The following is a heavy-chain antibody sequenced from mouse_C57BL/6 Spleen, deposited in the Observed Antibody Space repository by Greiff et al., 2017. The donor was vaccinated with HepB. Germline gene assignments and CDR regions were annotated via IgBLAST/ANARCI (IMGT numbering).Heavy chain of an antibody. CDR3: TRGTTVVAKGFAY. CDR2: ISSGGDYT. CDR1: GFTFSSYA. V-gene: IGHV5-9-1*02. D-gene: IGHD1-1*01. Sequence: EVMLVESGEDLVKPGGSLKLSCAASGFTFSSYAMSWVRQNPEKRLEWVAYISSGGDYTYYADTVKGRFTISRDNARNTLYLQMSSLKSEDTAMYYCTRGTTVVAKGFAYWGQGTLVTVSA. J-gene: IGHJ3*01.